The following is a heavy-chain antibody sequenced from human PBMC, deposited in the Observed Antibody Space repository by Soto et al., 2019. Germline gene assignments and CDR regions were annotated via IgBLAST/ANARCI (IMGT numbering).Heavy chain of an antibody. CDR2: ISSSGSTI. Sequence: QVQLVESGGGLVKPGGSLRLSCAASGFTFSDFYMSWIRQAPGKGLEWVSYISSSGSTIHYADFVKGRFTISRDNAAKKSLFLPMNSLGAEDTAVYSCARGWDDHPLENWGQGTLVTVSS. V-gene: IGHV3-11*01. CDR1: GFTFSDFY. CDR3: ARGWDDHPLEN. J-gene: IGHJ4*02. D-gene: IGHD1-1*01.